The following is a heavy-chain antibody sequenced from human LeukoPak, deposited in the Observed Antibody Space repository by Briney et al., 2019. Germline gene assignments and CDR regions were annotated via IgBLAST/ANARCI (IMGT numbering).Heavy chain of an antibody. V-gene: IGHV1-69*13. CDR3: ARGYSSSSSSIAAAGTGFDY. CDR2: VIPIFGTA. D-gene: IGHD6-13*01. CDR1: GGTFSSYA. Sequence: SVKVSCKASGGTFSSYAISWVRQAPGQGLEWMGGVIPIFGTANYAQKFQGRVTITADESTSTAYMELSSLRSGDTAVYYCARGYSSSSSSIAAAGTGFDYWGQGTLVTVSS. J-gene: IGHJ4*02.